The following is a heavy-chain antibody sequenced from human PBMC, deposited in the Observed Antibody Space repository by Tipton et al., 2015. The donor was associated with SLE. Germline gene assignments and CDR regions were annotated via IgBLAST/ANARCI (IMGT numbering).Heavy chain of an antibody. CDR2: ISDSGST. Sequence: LRLSCTVSGDSVINHYWSWIRQPPGKGLEWIGYISDSGSTNYNPSLRSRVAISVDTSKNQFSLRLDSMTSADTAVYYCARGGTDYDVWLGCPYFDLWGRGTLVTVSS. CDR3: ARGGTDYDVWLGCPYFDL. CDR1: GDSVINHY. J-gene: IGHJ2*01. V-gene: IGHV4-59*02. D-gene: IGHD3-3*01.